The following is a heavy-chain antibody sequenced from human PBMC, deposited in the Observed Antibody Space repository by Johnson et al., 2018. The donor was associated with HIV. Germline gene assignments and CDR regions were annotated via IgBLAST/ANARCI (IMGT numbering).Heavy chain of an antibody. CDR1: GFTFISYG. V-gene: IGHV3-30*18. CDR2: ISYDGSNK. D-gene: IGHD2-8*02. CDR3: AKSGLFVLVVYAPDVFDI. J-gene: IGHJ3*02. Sequence: QVQLVESGGGVVQPGRSLRLSCAASGFTFISYGMHWVRQAPGKGLEWVAVISYDGSNKYYADSVKGRFTISRDNSKNTLYLQMNSLRPEDTAVYYCAKSGLFVLVVYAPDVFDIWGQGTMVTVSS.